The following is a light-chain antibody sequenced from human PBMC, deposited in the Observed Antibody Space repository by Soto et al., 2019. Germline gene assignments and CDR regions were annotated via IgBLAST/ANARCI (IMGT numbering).Light chain of an antibody. Sequence: QSVLTQPPSVSGAPGQRVTISCTGSSSNIGAGYDVHWYQQLPGTAPKVFIYGNSNRPSGVPDRFSGSKSGTSASLAITGRQAEDEADYYCQYYDTSLSGSVFGGGTKLTVL. CDR1: SSNIGAGYD. CDR2: GNS. J-gene: IGLJ2*01. CDR3: QYYDTSLSGSV. V-gene: IGLV1-40*01.